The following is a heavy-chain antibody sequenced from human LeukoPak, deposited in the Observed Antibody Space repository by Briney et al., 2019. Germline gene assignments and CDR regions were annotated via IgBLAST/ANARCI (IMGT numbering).Heavy chain of an antibody. CDR3: ARGQSESGYFDY. CDR2: ISSSSTYI. Sequence: GSLRLSCAASGFTFSSYSMSWVRQAPGKGLEWVSSISSSSTYIYYADSVKGRFTISRDNAKNSLYLQMNSLRAEDTAVYYCARGQSESGYFDYWGQGTLVTVSS. V-gene: IGHV3-21*01. CDR1: GFTFSSYS. J-gene: IGHJ4*02. D-gene: IGHD1-26*01.